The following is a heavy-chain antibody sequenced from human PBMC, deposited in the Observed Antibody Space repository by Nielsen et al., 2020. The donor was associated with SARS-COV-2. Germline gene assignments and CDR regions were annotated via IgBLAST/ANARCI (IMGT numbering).Heavy chain of an antibody. D-gene: IGHD2-2*02. CDR3: ARTTGDCSSTSCYTNYYYYMDV. Sequence: SGPTLVKPTQTLTLTCTFSGFSLSTSGMCVSWIRQPPGKALEWLARIDWDDDKYYSTSLKTRLTISKDTSKNQVVLTMTNMDPVDTATYYCARTTGDCSSTSCYTNYYYYMDVWGKGTTVTVSS. CDR1: GFSLSTSGMC. V-gene: IGHV2-70*11. CDR2: IDWDDDK. J-gene: IGHJ6*03.